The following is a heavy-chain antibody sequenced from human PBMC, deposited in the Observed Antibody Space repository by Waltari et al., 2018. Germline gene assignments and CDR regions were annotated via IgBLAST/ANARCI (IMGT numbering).Heavy chain of an antibody. V-gene: IGHV4-59*01. J-gene: IGHJ4*02. CDR3: ARSPGYDILTGYYPTYFDY. D-gene: IGHD3-9*01. CDR2: IYYSGST. Sequence: QVQLQESGPGLVKPSETLSLTCTVSGGSISSYYWSWIRQPPGKGLEWIGYIYYSGSTNYKPSLKSRVTISVDTSKNQFSLKLSSVTAADTAVYYCARSPGYDILTGYYPTYFDYWGQGTLVTVSS. CDR1: GGSISSYY.